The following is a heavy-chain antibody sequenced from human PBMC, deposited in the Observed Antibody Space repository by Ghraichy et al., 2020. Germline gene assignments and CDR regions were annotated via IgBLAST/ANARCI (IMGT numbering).Heavy chain of an antibody. Sequence: ASGKVSCKVSGYTLTELSMHWVRQAPGKGLEWMGGFDPEDGETIYAQKFQGRVTMTEDTSTDTAYMELSSLRSEDTAVYYCATPSMRINYYGMDVWGQGTTVTVSS. CDR2: FDPEDGET. CDR3: ATPSMRINYYGMDV. CDR1: GYTLTELS. J-gene: IGHJ6*02. D-gene: IGHD2-8*01. V-gene: IGHV1-24*01.